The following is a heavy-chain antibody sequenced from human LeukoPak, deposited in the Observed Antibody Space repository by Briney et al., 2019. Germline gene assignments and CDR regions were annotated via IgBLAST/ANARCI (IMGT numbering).Heavy chain of an antibody. CDR3: ARAMYTMYSSSWYNYYYGMDV. Sequence: PSETLSLTCTVSGGSISSSSYYWGWIRQPPGKGLEWIGSIYYSGSTYYNPSLKSRVTISVDTSKNQFSLKLSSVTAADTAVYYCARAMYTMYSSSWYNYYYGMDVWGQGTTVTVSS. CDR2: IYYSGST. V-gene: IGHV4-39*07. D-gene: IGHD6-13*01. J-gene: IGHJ6*02. CDR1: GGSISSSSYY.